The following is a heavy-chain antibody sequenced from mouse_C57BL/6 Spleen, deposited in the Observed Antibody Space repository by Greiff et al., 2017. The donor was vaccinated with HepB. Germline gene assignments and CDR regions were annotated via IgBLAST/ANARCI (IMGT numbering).Heavy chain of an antibody. CDR3: AREITTVDYAMDY. J-gene: IGHJ4*01. Sequence: VQLQQPGAELVKPGASVKLSCKASGYTFTSYWMHWVKQRPGQGLEWIGMIHPNSGSTNYNEKFKSKATLTVDKSSSTAYMQLSSLTSEDSAVYYCAREITTVDYAMDYWGQGTSVTVSS. D-gene: IGHD1-1*01. CDR2: IHPNSGST. V-gene: IGHV1-64*01. CDR1: GYTFTSYW.